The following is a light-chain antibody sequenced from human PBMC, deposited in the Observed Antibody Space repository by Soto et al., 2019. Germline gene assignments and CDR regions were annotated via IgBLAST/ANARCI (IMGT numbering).Light chain of an antibody. Sequence: ESVLTQSPGTLSLSPGEIATLSCRASQSVSSIYLAWYQQKPGQAPRLLIYGASSRATGIPDRFSGSGSGTDFTLTIGRLEPEDFAGYYCQQYGSTSTFGQGTKLEIK. V-gene: IGKV3-20*01. CDR1: QSVSSIY. CDR2: GAS. CDR3: QQYGSTST. J-gene: IGKJ2*01.